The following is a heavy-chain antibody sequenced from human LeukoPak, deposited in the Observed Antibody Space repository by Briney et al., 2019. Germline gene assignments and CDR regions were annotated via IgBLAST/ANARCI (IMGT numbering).Heavy chain of an antibody. V-gene: IGHV4-31*03. Sequence: PSQTLSLTCTVSGGSISSGGYYWSWIRQHPGKGLEWIGYIYYSGSTYYNPSLKSRVTISVDTSKNQFSLKLSSVTAADTAVYYCARGHGGHRATYYDYVWGSYRQYYFDYWGRGTLVTVSS. J-gene: IGHJ4*02. D-gene: IGHD3-16*02. CDR3: ARGHGGHRATYYDYVWGSYRQYYFDY. CDR2: IYYSGST. CDR1: GGSISSGGYY.